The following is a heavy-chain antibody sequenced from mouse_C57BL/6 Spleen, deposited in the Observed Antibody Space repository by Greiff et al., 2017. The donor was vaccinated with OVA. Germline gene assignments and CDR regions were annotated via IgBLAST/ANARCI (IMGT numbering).Heavy chain of an antibody. D-gene: IGHD2-5*01. J-gene: IGHJ4*01. CDR2: ISSGGSYT. Sequence: EVKLVESGGDLVKPGGSLKLSCAASGFTFSSYGMSWVRQTPDKRLEWVATISSGGSYTYYPDSVKGRFTISRDNAKNTLYLQMSSLKSEDTAMYYCARQGKHYSNYDYAMDYWGQGTSVTVSS. CDR3: ARQGKHYSNYDYAMDY. V-gene: IGHV5-6*02. CDR1: GFTFSSYG.